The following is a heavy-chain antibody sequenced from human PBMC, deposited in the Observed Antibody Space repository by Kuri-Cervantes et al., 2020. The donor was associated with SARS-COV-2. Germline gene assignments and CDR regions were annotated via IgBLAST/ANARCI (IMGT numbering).Heavy chain of an antibody. D-gene: IGHD3-3*01. CDR3: TRHDFWSAYYFDY. Sequence: GESLKISCTASGFTFGDYTMSWVRQAPGKGLEWVGLIRSKAYGGTTEYAASVKGRFTISRDDSKSIAYLQMNSLKTEDTAVYYCTRHDFWSAYYFDYWGQGTLVTVSS. V-gene: IGHV3-49*04. J-gene: IGHJ4*02. CDR2: IRSKAYGGTT. CDR1: GFTFGDYT.